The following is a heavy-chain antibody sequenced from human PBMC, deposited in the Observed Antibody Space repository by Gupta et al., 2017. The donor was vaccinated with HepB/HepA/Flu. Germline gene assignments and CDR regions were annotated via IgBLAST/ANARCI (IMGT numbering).Heavy chain of an antibody. CDR2: IRTIADNYAT. Sequence: EVQLVESGGDLVQPGGSLKLSCAASGFTFSGSTMHWVRQASGKGLEWLGHIRTIADNYATAYTASVRGRFTLSRDGSKQTVYLQMSSLRTEDTAVYYCTRHADYGHYWGQGALVTVSS. D-gene: IGHD4-17*01. V-gene: IGHV3-73*01. J-gene: IGHJ4*02. CDR3: TRHADYGHY. CDR1: GFTFSGST.